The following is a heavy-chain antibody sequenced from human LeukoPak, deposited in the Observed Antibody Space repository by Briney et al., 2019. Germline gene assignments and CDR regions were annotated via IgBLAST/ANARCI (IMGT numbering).Heavy chain of an antibody. V-gene: IGHV3-30-3*01. CDR2: ISYDGSNK. Sequence: GRSLRLSCAASGFTFSSYAMHWVRQAPGKGLEWVAVISYDGSNKYCADSVKGRFTISRDNSKNTLYLQMNSLRAEDTAVYYCARASDVVLMVYAIGDYWGQGTLVTVSS. J-gene: IGHJ4*02. D-gene: IGHD2-8*01. CDR3: ARASDVVLMVYAIGDY. CDR1: GFTFSSYA.